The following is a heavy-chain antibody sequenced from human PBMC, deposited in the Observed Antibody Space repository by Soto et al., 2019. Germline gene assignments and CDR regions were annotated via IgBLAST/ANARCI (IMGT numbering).Heavy chain of an antibody. CDR3: AKDFGGSTVTTSLDI. V-gene: IGHV3-23*01. J-gene: IGHJ3*02. D-gene: IGHD4-17*01. Sequence: EVQLLESGGGLVQPGGSLRLSCAASGFTFSSYAMSWVSRAPGKGLEWVSAISGSGGSTYYADSVKGRFTISRDNSKNTLYLQMNSLRAEDTAVYYCAKDFGGSTVTTSLDIWGQGTMVTVSS. CDR1: GFTFSSYA. CDR2: ISGSGGST.